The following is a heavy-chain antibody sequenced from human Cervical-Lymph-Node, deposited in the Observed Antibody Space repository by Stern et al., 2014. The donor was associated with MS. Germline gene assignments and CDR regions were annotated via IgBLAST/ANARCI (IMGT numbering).Heavy chain of an antibody. CDR2: INTNTGNP. Sequence: VHLVESGSELKKPGASVKVSCKASGYTFTSYAVNWVRQAPGQGLEWMGWINTNTGNPTYAQGFTGRFVVSLDTSVSTAYLQIPSLKAEDTAVYCCAIHSYDRFFDYWGQGTQVTVSS. V-gene: IGHV7-4-1*01. CDR1: GYTFTSYA. CDR3: AIHSYDRFFDY. D-gene: IGHD3-3*01. J-gene: IGHJ4*02.